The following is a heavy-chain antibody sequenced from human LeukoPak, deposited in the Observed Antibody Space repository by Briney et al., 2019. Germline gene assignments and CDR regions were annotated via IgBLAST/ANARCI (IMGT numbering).Heavy chain of an antibody. CDR3: ARHDFSNYLNGY. Sequence: SETLSLTCSVSGGSISSYYWSWIRQPPGKGLEWIGYIYYSGSTDYNPSLKSRVTISVDTSKNQFFLTLYSVTAADTAVYYCARHDFSNYLNGYWGPGALVTVAS. D-gene: IGHD4-11*01. V-gene: IGHV4-59*01. CDR1: GGSISSYY. CDR2: IYYSGST. J-gene: IGHJ4*01.